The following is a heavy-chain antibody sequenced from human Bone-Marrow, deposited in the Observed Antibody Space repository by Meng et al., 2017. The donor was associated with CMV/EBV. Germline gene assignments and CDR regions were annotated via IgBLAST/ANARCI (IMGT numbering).Heavy chain of an antibody. D-gene: IGHD3-3*01. J-gene: IGHJ4*02. CDR1: GCTLTGYY. CDR2: ISPSGGGT. Sequence: SCKASGCTLTGYYMHWGRQAPGQGLEWMGWISPSGGGTNYAQKFQGWVTMTRDASISTAYMELSRLRSDDAAVYYCAREFGGGFDYWGQGTLVTVSS. V-gene: IGHV1-2*04. CDR3: AREFGGGFDY.